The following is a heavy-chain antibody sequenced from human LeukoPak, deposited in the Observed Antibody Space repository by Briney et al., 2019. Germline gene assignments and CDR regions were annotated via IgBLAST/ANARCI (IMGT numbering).Heavy chain of an antibody. CDR2: IRYDGSNK. Sequence: GGSLRLSCVASGFTFSSYGMHWVRQAPGKGLEWVAFIRYDGSNKYYADSVKGRFTISRDNSKDTLYLQMNSLRAEDTAVYYCAKGPFLYCSSTSCLGDAFDIWGQGTVVTVSS. CDR3: AKGPFLYCSSTSCLGDAFDI. CDR1: GFTFSSYG. D-gene: IGHD2-2*01. V-gene: IGHV3-30*02. J-gene: IGHJ3*02.